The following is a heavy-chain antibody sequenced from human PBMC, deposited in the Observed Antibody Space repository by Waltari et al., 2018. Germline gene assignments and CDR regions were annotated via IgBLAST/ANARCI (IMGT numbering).Heavy chain of an antibody. V-gene: IGHV4-59*01. CDR1: GVPISRYH. Sequence: QVQLQESGPGLVKSSETLPLPCAVSGVPISRYHWAWIRPPPGKGLEYLGYIYYIGNTHYNPSLKSRLTISWDPSKNEVSLNLRSVTAADTAVYYCAGYCASTSCYEYAFDLWGQGTAVNVSS. D-gene: IGHD2-2*01. CDR3: AGYCASTSCYEYAFDL. CDR2: IYYIGNT. J-gene: IGHJ3*01.